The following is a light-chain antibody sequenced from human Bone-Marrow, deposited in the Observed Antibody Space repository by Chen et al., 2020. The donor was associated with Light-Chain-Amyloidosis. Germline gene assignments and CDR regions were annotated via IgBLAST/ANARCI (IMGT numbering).Light chain of an antibody. J-gene: IGLJ3*02. CDR2: KSN. CDR3: ATWDDSLSGWV. V-gene: IGLV1-47*01. CDR1: SSNIGSNY. Sequence: QSVLTQPPSASGTPGQRVTISCSGRSSNIGSNYVIWYQQLPGTAPKLLLYKSNERPSGVPKRVSGSKSGSSASLAISGLRSGDEADYYCATWDDSLSGWVFGGGTKLTVL.